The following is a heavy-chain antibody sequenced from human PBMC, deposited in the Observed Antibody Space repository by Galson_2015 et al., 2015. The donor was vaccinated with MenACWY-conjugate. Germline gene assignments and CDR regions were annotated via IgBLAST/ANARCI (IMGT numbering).Heavy chain of an antibody. CDR3: ARDRTYHDGNAYYDVFDV. CDR1: GFTFSSYW. V-gene: IGHV3-7*03. Sequence: SLRLSCATSGFTFSSYWMTWVRQAPGKGLEWVANIKGDGSVKYYVDSVKGRFTISRDNAQNSLFLQMDCLRGEDTAVYYCARDRTYHDGNAYYDVFDVWGQGTMVTV. D-gene: IGHD3-22*01. CDR2: IKGDGSVK. J-gene: IGHJ3*01.